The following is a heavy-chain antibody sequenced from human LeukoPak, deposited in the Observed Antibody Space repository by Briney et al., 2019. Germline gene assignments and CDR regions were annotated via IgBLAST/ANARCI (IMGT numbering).Heavy chain of an antibody. CDR2: IYPGDSET. CDR1: DYPFVNYW. D-gene: IGHD1-1*01. J-gene: IGHJ3*01. Sequence: GGSRQISGQCSDYPFVNYWIAGVGQLPGKGLEGMGIIYPGDSETRYSPSFQGHVSISADDSTNVAFLQWNSLKPSDTARYYCMAYNWDESPGFDLWGQGTLVTVSS. CDR3: MAYNWDESPGFDL. V-gene: IGHV5-51*01.